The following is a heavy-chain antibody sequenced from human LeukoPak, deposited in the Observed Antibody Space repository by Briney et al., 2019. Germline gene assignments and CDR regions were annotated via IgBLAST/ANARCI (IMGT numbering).Heavy chain of an antibody. CDR1: GYTFTSYD. CDR3: ARGVDTAMTYYYYYMDV. D-gene: IGHD5-18*01. CDR2: MNPNSGNT. V-gene: IGHV1-8*01. Sequence: ASVKVSCKASGYTFTSYDINWVRQATGQGLEWMGWMNPNSGNTGYAQKFQGRVTITADESTSTAYMELSSLRSEDTAVYYCARGVDTAMTYYYYYMDVWGKGTTVTVSS. J-gene: IGHJ6*03.